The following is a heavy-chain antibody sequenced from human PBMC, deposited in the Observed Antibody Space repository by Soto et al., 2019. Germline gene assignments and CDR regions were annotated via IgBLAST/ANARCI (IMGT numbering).Heavy chain of an antibody. CDR2: IYYSGST. Sequence: XETLSLTCTVSGCSISSSSYYWGWIRQPPGKGLEWIGIIYYSGSTYYNPSLKSRVTISVDTSKNQFSLKLSSVTAADTAVYYCAREVTTGGYYYYYYGMDVWGKGTTVTV. CDR3: AREVTTGGYYYYYYGMDV. V-gene: IGHV4-39*01. J-gene: IGHJ6*04. CDR1: GCSISSSSYY. D-gene: IGHD4-17*01.